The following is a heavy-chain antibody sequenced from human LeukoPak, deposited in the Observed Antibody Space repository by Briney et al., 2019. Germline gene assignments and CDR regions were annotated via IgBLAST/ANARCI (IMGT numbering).Heavy chain of an antibody. V-gene: IGHV3-7*01. CDR2: IKQDGSEK. CDR3: AREATYYDFWSGFTHVSYYYMDV. Sequence: PGGSLRLSCAASGFTFSNAWMSWVRQAPGKGLEWVANIKQDGSEKYYVDSVKGRFTISRDNAKNSLYLQMNSPRAEDTAVYYCAREATYYDFWSGFTHVSYYYMDVWGKGTTVTVSS. CDR1: GFTFSNAW. J-gene: IGHJ6*03. D-gene: IGHD3-3*01.